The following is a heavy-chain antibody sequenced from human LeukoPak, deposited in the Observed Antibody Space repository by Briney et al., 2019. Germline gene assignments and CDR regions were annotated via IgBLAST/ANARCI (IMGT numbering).Heavy chain of an antibody. CDR3: VKGRGAVAGEFHY. CDR2: ISSNGGST. D-gene: IGHD6-19*01. V-gene: IGHV3-64D*09. CDR1: GFTFSSYT. Sequence: GGSLRLSCSVSGFTFSSYTMRWVRQAPEKGLEYVSGISSNGGSTYYADSVKGRFTISRDNSKNTLYLQMSSLRDEDTAVYYCVKGRGAVAGEFHYWGQGTLVTVSS. J-gene: IGHJ4*02.